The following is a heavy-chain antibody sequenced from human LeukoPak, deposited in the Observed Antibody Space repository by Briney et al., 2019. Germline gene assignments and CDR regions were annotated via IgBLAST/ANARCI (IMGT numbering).Heavy chain of an antibody. J-gene: IGHJ4*02. CDR2: SYYSGST. Sequence: SQTLSLTCTVSGGSISSGGYYWSWIRQHPGKGLEWIGYSYYSGSTYYNPSLKSRVTISVDTSKNQFSLKLSSVTAADTAVYYCARGGSITSNYGARATFDYWGQGTLVTVSS. CDR3: ARGGSITSNYGARATFDY. CDR1: GGSISSGGYY. V-gene: IGHV4-31*03. D-gene: IGHD1-20*01.